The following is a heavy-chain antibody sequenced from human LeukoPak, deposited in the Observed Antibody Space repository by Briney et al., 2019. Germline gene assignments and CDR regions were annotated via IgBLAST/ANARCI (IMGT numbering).Heavy chain of an antibody. J-gene: IGHJ4*02. CDR2: INHSGST. CDR3: ASTGTTLGY. Sequence: SETLSLTCAVYGGSFSGYYWSWIRQPPGKGLEWIGEINHSGSTNYNPSLKSRVTISVDTSKNQFSLKLSSVTAADTAVYYCASTGTTLGYWGQGTLVTVSS. CDR1: GGSFSGYY. D-gene: IGHD1-7*01. V-gene: IGHV4-34*01.